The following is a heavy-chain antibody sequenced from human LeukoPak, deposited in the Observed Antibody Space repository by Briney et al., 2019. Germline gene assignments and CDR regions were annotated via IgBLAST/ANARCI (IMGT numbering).Heavy chain of an antibody. CDR1: GGSISSGSYY. J-gene: IGHJ4*02. V-gene: IGHV4-61*02. CDR3: AREKPRAYSSNLDNYFDY. D-gene: IGHD6-13*01. CDR2: IYTSGST. Sequence: PSETLSLTCTVSGGSISSGSYYWSWIRQPAGKGLEWIGRIYTSGSTNYYPSLKSRVTISVDTSKNQFSLKLSSVTAADTAVYYCAREKPRAYSSNLDNYFDYWGQGALVTVSS.